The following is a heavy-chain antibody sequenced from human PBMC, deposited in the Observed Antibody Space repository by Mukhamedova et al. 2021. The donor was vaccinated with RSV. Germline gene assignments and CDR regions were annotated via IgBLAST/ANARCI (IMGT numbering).Heavy chain of an antibody. J-gene: IGHJ4*02. CDR2: INHSGST. V-gene: IGHV4-34*01. Sequence: GKGLEWIGEINHSGSTNYNPSLKSRVTISVDTSKNQFSLKLSSVTAADTAVYYCARPSSTSIPYFDYWGQGTLVTVPS. CDR3: ARPSSTSIPYFDY. D-gene: IGHD2-2*01.